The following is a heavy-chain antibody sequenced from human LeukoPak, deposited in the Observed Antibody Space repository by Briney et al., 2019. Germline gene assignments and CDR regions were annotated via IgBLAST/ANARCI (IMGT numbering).Heavy chain of an antibody. Sequence: PSETLSLTCTVSGGSISSYYWSWIRQPPGKGLEWIGYIYYSGSTNYNPSLKSRVTISVDTSKNQFSLKLSSVTAADTAVYYCARVGCSGGSCLNWFDPWGQGTLVTVSS. CDR2: IYYSGST. CDR3: ARVGCSGGSCLNWFDP. CDR1: GGSISSYY. V-gene: IGHV4-59*01. D-gene: IGHD2-15*01. J-gene: IGHJ5*02.